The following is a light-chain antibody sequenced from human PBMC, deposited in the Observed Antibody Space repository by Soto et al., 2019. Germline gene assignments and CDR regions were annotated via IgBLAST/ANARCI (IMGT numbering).Light chain of an antibody. J-gene: IGKJ5*01. CDR1: QTVNSNY. CDR3: QQYTGPPTT. CDR2: GAS. Sequence: ENILTQSPDTLSLSPGERATLSCRASQTVNSNYLAWCQQRPGQAPSLLIYGASTRAASIPDRFSGSRSGTDFTLTITRLEPEDSAVYFCQQYTGPPTTFGQGTRLEIK. V-gene: IGKV3-20*01.